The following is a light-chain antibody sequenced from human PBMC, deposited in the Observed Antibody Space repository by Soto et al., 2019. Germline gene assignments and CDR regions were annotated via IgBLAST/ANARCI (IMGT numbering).Light chain of an antibody. CDR1: SGSIASIY. V-gene: IGLV6-57*01. J-gene: IGLJ1*01. Sequence: NFMLTQPHSVSKTPGKTLTMSCTRSSGSIASIYVQWYQRRPGSSPTTMIYEDNKRPSGVPDRFSGSIDSSSNSASLTISGLKTEDEADYYCQSYDSSTHVFGTGTKLTVL. CDR2: EDN. CDR3: QSYDSSTHV.